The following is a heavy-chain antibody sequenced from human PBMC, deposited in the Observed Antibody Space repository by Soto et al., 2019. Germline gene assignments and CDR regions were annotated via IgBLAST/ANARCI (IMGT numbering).Heavy chain of an antibody. CDR2: IFYSGST. CDR1: GGSISSYY. J-gene: IGHJ5*01. D-gene: IGHD3-10*02. CDR3: ASMIGDPVLSFDS. Sequence: QVQLQESGPGLVKPSETLSLTYTVSGGSISSYYWSWIRQPPGKGLEWIGFIFYSGSTSYNPSLKSRVTTSIDTSEYQFSLKLNSVTAADTAVYYCASMIGDPVLSFDSWGQGTLVAVSS. V-gene: IGHV4-59*01.